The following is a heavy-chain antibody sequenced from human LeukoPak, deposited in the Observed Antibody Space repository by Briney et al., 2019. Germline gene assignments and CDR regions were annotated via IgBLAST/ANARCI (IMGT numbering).Heavy chain of an antibody. D-gene: IGHD2-21*02. CDR2: INHSGST. CDR3: AIAPYCGGDCNDAFDI. V-gene: IGHV4-34*01. J-gene: IGHJ3*02. Sequence: KPSETLSLTCAVYGGSLSGYYWSWIRQPPGKGLEWIGEINHSGSTNYNPSLKSRVTISVDTSKNQFSLKLSSVTAADTAVYYCAIAPYCGGDCNDAFDIWGQGTMVTVSS. CDR1: GGSLSGYY.